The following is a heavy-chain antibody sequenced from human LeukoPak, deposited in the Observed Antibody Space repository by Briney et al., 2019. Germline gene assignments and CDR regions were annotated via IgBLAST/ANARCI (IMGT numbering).Heavy chain of an antibody. D-gene: IGHD2-2*01. CDR2: IYYSGCT. Sequence: SATLSLTCPVYGGSISSQYWSWIRQHPGKGMEWLGYIYYSGCTNYIPSLKSRVSISVVTSKNQFSLKLSSVTAADTAVYYCARAAYCSSTSCLWFDPWGQGTLVTVSS. V-gene: IGHV4-59*11. CDR3: ARAAYCSSTSCLWFDP. CDR1: GGSISSQY. J-gene: IGHJ5*02.